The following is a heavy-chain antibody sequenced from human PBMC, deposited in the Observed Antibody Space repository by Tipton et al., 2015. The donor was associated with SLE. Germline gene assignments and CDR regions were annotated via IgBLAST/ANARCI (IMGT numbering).Heavy chain of an antibody. D-gene: IGHD3-10*01. V-gene: IGHV4-34*01. CDR3: ARVRGGSGAFDI. Sequence: TLSLTCAVYGGSFSGYYWSWIRQPPGKGLEWIGEINHSGSTNYNPSLKSRVTISVDTSKNQFSLKLSSVTAADTAVYYCARVRGGSGAFDIWGQGTVVTVSS. CDR2: INHSGST. J-gene: IGHJ3*02. CDR1: GGSFSGYY.